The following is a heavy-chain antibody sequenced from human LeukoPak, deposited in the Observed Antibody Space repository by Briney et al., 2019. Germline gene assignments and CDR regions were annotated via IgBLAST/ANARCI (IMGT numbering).Heavy chain of an antibody. J-gene: IGHJ4*02. V-gene: IGHV3-30-3*01. CDR1: GFTFSSYA. CDR2: ISYDGSNK. D-gene: IGHD3-10*01. CDR3: ARDRPSGVFDY. Sequence: GGSLRLSCAASGFTFSSYAMHWVRQAPGKGLEWVAVISYDGSNKYYADSVKGRFTISRDNSKNTLYLQMNSLRAEDTAVYYCARDRPSGVFDYWGQGTLVTVSS.